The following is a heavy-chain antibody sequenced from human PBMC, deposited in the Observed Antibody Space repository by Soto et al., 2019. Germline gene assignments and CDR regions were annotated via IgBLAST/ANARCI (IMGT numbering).Heavy chain of an antibody. CDR1: GASITQYY. J-gene: IGHJ6*02. CDR3: AFGFGELSDYYYYGMDV. Sequence: PSETLSLTCTVFGASITQYYWNWIRQSPGKGLEWIVSVSSTGSTVYNPSLTSRVTISVDTSKNQFSLKLSSVTAADTAVYYCAFGFGELSDYYYYGMDVWGQGTTVTVSS. V-gene: IGHV4-59*01. D-gene: IGHD3-10*01. CDR2: VSSTGST.